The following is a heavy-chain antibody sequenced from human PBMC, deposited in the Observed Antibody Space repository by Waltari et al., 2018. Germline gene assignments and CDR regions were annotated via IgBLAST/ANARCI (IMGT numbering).Heavy chain of an antibody. J-gene: IGHJ6*02. Sequence: EVQLLESGGGLVQPGGSLRLSCAASGLTVSSEARRVVGQAPGKGLAWVSAISGSGGSTYYADSVKGRFTISRDNSKNTLYLQMNSLRAEDTAVYYCAKLHQIYYGMDVWGQGTTVTVSS. CDR1: GLTVSSEA. D-gene: IGHD2-2*01. V-gene: IGHV3-23*01. CDR2: ISGSGGST. CDR3: AKLHQIYYGMDV.